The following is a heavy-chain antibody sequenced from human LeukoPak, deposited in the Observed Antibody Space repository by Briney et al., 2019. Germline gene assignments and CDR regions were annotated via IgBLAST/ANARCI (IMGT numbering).Heavy chain of an antibody. CDR2: IIPIFGTA. D-gene: IGHD3-10*01. Sequence: SVKVSCKASGGIFSSYAISWVRQAPGQGLEWMGRIIPIFGTANYAQKFQGRVTITTDESTSTAYMELSSLRSEDTAVYYCARGRFMVRGVITLDYWGQGTLVTVSS. CDR1: GGIFSSYA. CDR3: ARGRFMVRGVITLDY. V-gene: IGHV1-69*05. J-gene: IGHJ4*02.